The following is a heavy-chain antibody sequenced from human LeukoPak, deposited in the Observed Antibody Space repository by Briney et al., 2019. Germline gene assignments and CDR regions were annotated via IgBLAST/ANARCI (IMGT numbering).Heavy chain of an antibody. Sequence: GASVKVSCKASGGTFSSYAISWVRQAPGQGLEWMGRIIPIFGTANYAQKFQGRVTITRNTSISTAYMELSSLRSEDTAVYYCASSTTGTTGDAFDIWGQGTMVTVSS. V-gene: IGHV1-69*05. CDR1: GGTFSSYA. J-gene: IGHJ3*02. CDR2: IIPIFGTA. D-gene: IGHD1-1*01. CDR3: ASSTTGTTGDAFDI.